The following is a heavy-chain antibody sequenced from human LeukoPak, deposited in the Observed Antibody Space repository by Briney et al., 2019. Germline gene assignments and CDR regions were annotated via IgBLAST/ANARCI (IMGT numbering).Heavy chain of an antibody. CDR2: IIPIFGTA. CDR3: ARVVARITIFGVVPYWYFDL. V-gene: IGHV1-69*13. J-gene: IGHJ2*01. D-gene: IGHD3-3*01. CDR1: GGTFSSYA. Sequence: SVTVTCKASGGTFSSYAISWVRQAPGQGLEWMGGIIPIFGTANYAQKFQGRVTITADESTSTAYMELSSLRSEDTAVYYCARVVARITIFGVVPYWYFDLWGRGTLVTVSS.